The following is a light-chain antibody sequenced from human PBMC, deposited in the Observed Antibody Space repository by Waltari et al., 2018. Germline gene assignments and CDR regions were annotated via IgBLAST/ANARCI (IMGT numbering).Light chain of an antibody. Sequence: QSVLAQPPSVSGAPGQRVTISCTGSSSNIGAGYDVHWYQQLPGTAPKLLIYGNSNRPSGVPDRFSGSKSGTSASRAITGLEAEDEADYDCQSYDSSLSGGVFGGGTKLTVL. V-gene: IGLV1-40*01. J-gene: IGLJ2*01. CDR1: SSNIGAGYD. CDR3: QSYDSSLSGGV. CDR2: GNS.